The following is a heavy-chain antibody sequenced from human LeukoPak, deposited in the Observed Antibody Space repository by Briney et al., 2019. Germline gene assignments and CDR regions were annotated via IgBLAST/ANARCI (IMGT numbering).Heavy chain of an antibody. CDR3: ARGSSGATPDY. J-gene: IGHJ4*02. D-gene: IGHD5-12*01. CDR2: IHSSGST. Sequence: SETLSLTCTVSGVSIISYYWSWIRQPPGKGPEWIAFIHSSGSTGYNPSLKSRVTISVDTSKNQFSLKLSSVTAADTAVYYCARGSSGATPDYWGQGTLVTVSS. V-gene: IGHV4-59*12. CDR1: GVSIISYY.